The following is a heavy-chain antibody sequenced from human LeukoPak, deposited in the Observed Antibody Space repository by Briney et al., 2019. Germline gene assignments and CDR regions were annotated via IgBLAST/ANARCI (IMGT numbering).Heavy chain of an antibody. V-gene: IGHV4-30-2*01. CDR2: IYHSGST. Sequence: SQTLSLTCTVSGGSISSGGYYWSWIRQPPGKGLKWIGYIYHSGSTNYNPSLKSRVTISVDTSKNQFSLKLSSVTAADTAVYXXARHXVRGSXRPXFDIWGQGTMVTVSS. J-gene: IGHJ3*02. CDR3: ARHXVRGSXRPXFDI. CDR1: GGSISSGGYY. D-gene: IGHD3-10*01.